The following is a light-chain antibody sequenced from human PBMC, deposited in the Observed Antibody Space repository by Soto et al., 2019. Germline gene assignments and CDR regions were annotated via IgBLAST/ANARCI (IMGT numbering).Light chain of an antibody. CDR1: SSNIGTNT. Sequence: QSVLTQPPPASGTPGQRVTISCSGSSSNIGTNTVNWYQHLPGTAPKLLIYSNNQRPSGVPDRFSGSKSATSASLAISGLQSEDEADYYCASWDDSLNGPVFGGGTKLTVL. CDR3: ASWDDSLNGPV. CDR2: SNN. J-gene: IGLJ2*01. V-gene: IGLV1-44*01.